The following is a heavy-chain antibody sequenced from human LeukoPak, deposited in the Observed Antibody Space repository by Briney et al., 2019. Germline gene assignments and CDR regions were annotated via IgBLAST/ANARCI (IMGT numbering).Heavy chain of an antibody. CDR2: VSAYNGNT. CDR1: GYTFTSHG. V-gene: IGHV1-18*01. CDR3: ARDYGVPTDFQH. J-gene: IGHJ1*01. D-gene: IGHD2-2*01. Sequence: ASVKVSCKASGYTFTSHGISWVRQAPGQGLEWMGWVSAYNGNTNYAQKLQGRVTMTTDTSTSTAYMELRSLRSDDAAVYYCARDYGVPTDFQHWGQGTLVTVSS.